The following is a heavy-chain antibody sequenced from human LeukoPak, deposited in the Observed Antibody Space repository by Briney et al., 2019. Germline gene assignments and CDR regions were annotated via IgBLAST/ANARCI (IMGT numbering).Heavy chain of an antibody. CDR1: GGSVSSASYY. V-gene: IGHV4-61*01. J-gene: IGHJ4*02. CDR3: ARGTCNSTSCYTNYFDY. CDR2: IDYSGNT. D-gene: IGHD2-2*02. Sequence: SETLSLTCTVSGGSVSSASYYWNWVRQAPGKGPEWIGYIDYSGNTNYSPSLKSRVTISADTSKNQFSLKLTSVTAADTAVYYCARGTCNSTSCYTNYFDYWGQGTLVTVSS.